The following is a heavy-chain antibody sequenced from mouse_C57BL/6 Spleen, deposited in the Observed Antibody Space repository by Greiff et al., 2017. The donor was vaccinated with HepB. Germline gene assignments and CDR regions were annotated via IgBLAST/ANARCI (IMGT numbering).Heavy chain of an antibody. CDR3: ARAYYGSSYEWAWFAY. V-gene: IGHV5-17*01. CDR1: GFTFSDYG. D-gene: IGHD1-1*01. CDR2: ISSGSSTI. J-gene: IGHJ3*01. Sequence: EVMLVESGGGLVKPGGSLKLSCAASGFTFSDYGMHWVRQAPEKGLEWVAYISSGSSTIYYADTVKGRFTISRDNAKNTLFLQMTSLRSEDTAMYYCARAYYGSSYEWAWFAYWGQGTLVTVSA.